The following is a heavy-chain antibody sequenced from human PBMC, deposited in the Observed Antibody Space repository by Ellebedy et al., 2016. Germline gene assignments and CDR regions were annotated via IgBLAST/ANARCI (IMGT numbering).Heavy chain of an antibody. V-gene: IGHV1-46*04. Sequence: ASVKVSCKASGYTFTGYYMLWVRQAPGQGLEWMGWINPSGGSTSYAQKLQGRVTMTRDTSTSTVYMELSSLRSEDTAVYYCASQGASLDAFDIWGQGTMVTVSS. CDR3: ASQGASLDAFDI. J-gene: IGHJ3*02. CDR2: INPSGGST. CDR1: GYTFTGYY.